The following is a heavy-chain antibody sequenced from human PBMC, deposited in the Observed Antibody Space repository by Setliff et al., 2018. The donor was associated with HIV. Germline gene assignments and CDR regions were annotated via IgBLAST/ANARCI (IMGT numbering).Heavy chain of an antibody. D-gene: IGHD6-13*01. J-gene: IGHJ4*02. V-gene: IGHV4-38-2*01. CDR2: LFYGGST. CDR3: ATRPADSKWYGVFDY. Sequence: SETLSLTCAVSGYSISSGYYWGWIRQPPGKGLEWIGSLFYGGSTHYTPSLKSRVTISVGTSKNQFSLKLNSVTAADTAVYYCATRPADSKWYGVFDYWGQGTLVTVSS. CDR1: GYSISSGYY.